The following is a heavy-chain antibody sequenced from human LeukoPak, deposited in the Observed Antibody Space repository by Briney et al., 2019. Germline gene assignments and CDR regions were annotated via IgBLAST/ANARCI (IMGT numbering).Heavy chain of an antibody. V-gene: IGHV3-48*01. D-gene: IGHD6-19*01. J-gene: IGHJ4*02. CDR3: ARGPASGAWLIDY. CDR1: GFTFSSHS. Sequence: GGSLRLSCVASGFTFSSHSMNWVRQAPGKGLEWLSYIDSSSSTIDYEDSVKSRFTISRDNAKNSLYLQMDSLRAEDTAVYYCARGPASGAWLIDYWGQGTLVTVSS. CDR2: IDSSSSTI.